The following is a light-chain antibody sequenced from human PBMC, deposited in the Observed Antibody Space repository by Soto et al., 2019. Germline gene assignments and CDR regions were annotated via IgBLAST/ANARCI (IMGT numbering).Light chain of an antibody. CDR1: QDIDNN. J-gene: IGKJ2*01. CDR2: DAS. Sequence: DIQMIQSPSSLSASVGDRVTITCQASQDIDNNLNWYQQRSGKAPKVLIYDASNLKGGVPSRFSGSGSGTDFTFTISSLQPEDIATYYCQQYDDFPYTFGQGTKLEI. CDR3: QQYDDFPYT. V-gene: IGKV1-33*01.